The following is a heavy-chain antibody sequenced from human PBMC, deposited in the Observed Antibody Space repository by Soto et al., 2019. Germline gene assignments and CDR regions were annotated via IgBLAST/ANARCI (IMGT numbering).Heavy chain of an antibody. J-gene: IGHJ4*02. CDR1: GYAFTTYG. V-gene: IGHV1-18*01. CDR3: ARGRYGDY. Sequence: QVHLVQSGAEVKKPGASVKVSCKGSGYAFTTYGITWVRQAPGQGLEWMGWISAHNGNTNYAQKLQGIVTGTRDTSTRTAYMELRSLRSDDTAVYYCARGRYGDYWGQGALVTVSS. D-gene: IGHD1-1*01. CDR2: ISAHNGNT.